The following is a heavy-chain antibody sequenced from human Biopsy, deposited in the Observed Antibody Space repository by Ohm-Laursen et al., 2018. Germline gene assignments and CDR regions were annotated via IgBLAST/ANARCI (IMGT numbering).Heavy chain of an antibody. CDR1: GGSISNYF. D-gene: IGHD1-26*01. CDR3: ALGGGSYVNFDY. J-gene: IGHJ4*02. Sequence: SDTLSLTCAVSGGSISNYFWTWIRQPPGKGLEWIGYFRFEDRTSYNSSLKSRVTISADTSKNQFSLRLSSVTAADTAVYYCALGGGSYVNFDYWDQGTLVTVSS. V-gene: IGHV4-59*07. CDR2: FRFEDRT.